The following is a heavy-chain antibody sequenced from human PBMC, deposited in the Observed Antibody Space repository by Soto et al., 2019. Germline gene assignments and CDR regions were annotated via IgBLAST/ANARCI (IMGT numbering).Heavy chain of an antibody. CDR1: GYTFTGYA. CDR3: ARAVAVPADFVY. D-gene: IGHD6-19*01. J-gene: IGHJ4*02. Sequence: QVQLVQSGAEEKKPGASVKVSCKASGYTFTGYAMHWVRQAPGQSLEWMGWINAGNGNTKYSQKFQGRVTITRDTSASAAYMELSSLSSEDTAVYYCARAVAVPADFVYWGQGTLVTVSS. CDR2: INAGNGNT. V-gene: IGHV1-3*05.